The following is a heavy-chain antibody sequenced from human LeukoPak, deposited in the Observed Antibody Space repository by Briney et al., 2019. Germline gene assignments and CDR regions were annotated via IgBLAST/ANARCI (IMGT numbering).Heavy chain of an antibody. Sequence: LETLSLTCAVYGGSFSGYYWSWIRQPPGKGLEWIGEINHSGSTNYNPSLKSRVTISVDTSRNQFSLKLSSVTAADTAVYYCARGYYDSSGYYYFNWFDPWGQGTLVTVSS. D-gene: IGHD3-22*01. CDR3: ARGYYDSSGYYYFNWFDP. J-gene: IGHJ5*02. CDR1: GGSFSGYY. V-gene: IGHV4-34*01. CDR2: INHSGST.